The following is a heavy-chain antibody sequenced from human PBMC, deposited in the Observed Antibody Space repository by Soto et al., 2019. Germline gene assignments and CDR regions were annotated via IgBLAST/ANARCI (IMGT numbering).Heavy chain of an antibody. CDR1: GFTFSSYS. CDR3: ARDRGHYYDSSGLDY. V-gene: IGHV3-48*02. J-gene: IGHJ4*02. Sequence: PGGSLRLSCAASGFTFSSYSMNWVRQAPGKGLEWVSYISSSSSTIYYADSVKGRFTISRDNAKNSLYLQMNSLRDEDTAVYYCARDRGHYYDSSGLDYWGQGTLVTVSS. CDR2: ISSSSSTI. D-gene: IGHD3-22*01.